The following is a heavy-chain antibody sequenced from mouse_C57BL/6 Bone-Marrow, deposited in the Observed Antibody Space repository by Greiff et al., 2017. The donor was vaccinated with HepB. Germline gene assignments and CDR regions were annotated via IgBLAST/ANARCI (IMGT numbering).Heavy chain of an antibody. J-gene: IGHJ4*01. CDR2: IDPSDSET. D-gene: IGHD2-5*01. V-gene: IGHV1-52*01. Sequence: VQLQHPGAELVRPGSSVKLSCKASGYTFTSYWMHWVQQRPIQGLEWIGNIDPSDSETHYNQKFKDKATLTVDKSSSTAYMQLSSLTSEDSAVYYCARLGAYYSNPYAMDYWGQGTSVTVSS. CDR3: ARLGAYYSNPYAMDY. CDR1: GYTFTSYW.